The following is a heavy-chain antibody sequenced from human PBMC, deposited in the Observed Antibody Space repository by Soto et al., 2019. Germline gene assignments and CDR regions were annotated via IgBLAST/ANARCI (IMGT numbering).Heavy chain of an antibody. V-gene: IGHV5-51*01. Sequence: PGESLKISCKGSGYSFTSYWIGWVRQMPGKGLEWMGIIYPGDSDTRYSPSFQGQVTISADKSISTAYLQWSSLKASDTAMYYCARHGTYYGSGSYLIGYYYYYGMDFWGQGTTVTVSS. D-gene: IGHD3-10*01. CDR2: IYPGDSDT. CDR3: ARHGTYYGSGSYLIGYYYYYGMDF. CDR1: GYSFTSYW. J-gene: IGHJ6*02.